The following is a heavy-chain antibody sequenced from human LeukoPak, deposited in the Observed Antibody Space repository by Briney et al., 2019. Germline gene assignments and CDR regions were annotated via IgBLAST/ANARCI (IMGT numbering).Heavy chain of an antibody. V-gene: IGHV4-30-4*01. Sequence: SETLSLTCTVSGGSISSGDYYWSWIRQPPGKGLEWIGYIYYSGSTYYNPSLKSRVTTSVDTSKNQFSLKLSSVTAADTAVYYCARATYYYDSSGYYFDYWGQGTLVTVSS. D-gene: IGHD3-22*01. J-gene: IGHJ4*02. CDR3: ARATYYYDSSGYYFDY. CDR2: IYYSGST. CDR1: GGSISSGDYY.